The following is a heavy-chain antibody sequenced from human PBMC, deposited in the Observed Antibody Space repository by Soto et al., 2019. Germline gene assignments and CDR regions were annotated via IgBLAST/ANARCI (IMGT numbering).Heavy chain of an antibody. CDR3: ARLLQVTMRVVIFDS. V-gene: IGHV4-59*08. CDR1: GGSISSYY. D-gene: IGHD3-22*01. J-gene: IGHJ4*02. CDR2: IHYSGNT. Sequence: PSETLSLTCAVSGGSISSYYWSWIRQSPGKGLEWIGYIHYSGNTYSSPSLKSRLIMSVDTSKSQFSLKLSSVTAADTAVYYCARLLQVTMRVVIFDSWGQGNLVTVSS.